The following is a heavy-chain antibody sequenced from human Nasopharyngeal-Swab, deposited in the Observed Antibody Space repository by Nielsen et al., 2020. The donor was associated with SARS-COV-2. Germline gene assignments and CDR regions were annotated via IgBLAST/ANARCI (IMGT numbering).Heavy chain of an antibody. Sequence: GSLRLSCTVSGGSITNNDYYWGWMRQPPGKGLEWIGSIYHSGITYYNPSLESRATISVDTSKNQFSLNLRSVTAADTAVYYCARPRGPVRGVNNWFDLWGQGALVTVSS. CDR2: IYHSGIT. D-gene: IGHD3-10*01. CDR1: GGSITNNDYY. CDR3: ARPRGPVRGVNNWFDL. J-gene: IGHJ5*02. V-gene: IGHV4-39*01.